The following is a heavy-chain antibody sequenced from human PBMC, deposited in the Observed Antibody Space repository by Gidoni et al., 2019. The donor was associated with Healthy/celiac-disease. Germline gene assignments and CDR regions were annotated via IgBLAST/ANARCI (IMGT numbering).Heavy chain of an antibody. D-gene: IGHD3-16*01. Sequence: LEWMGWISAYNGNTNYAQKLQGRVTMTTDTSTSTAYMELRSLRSDDTAVYYCARGGEWSGRVDYWGQGTLVTVSS. J-gene: IGHJ4*02. V-gene: IGHV1-18*01. CDR3: ARGGEWSGRVDY. CDR2: ISAYNGNT.